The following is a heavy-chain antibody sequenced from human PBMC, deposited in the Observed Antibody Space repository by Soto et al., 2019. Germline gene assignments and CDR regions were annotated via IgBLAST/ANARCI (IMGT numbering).Heavy chain of an antibody. J-gene: IGHJ4*02. D-gene: IGHD6-19*01. Sequence: QLQLQESGPGLVKPSETLSLTCTVSGGSISSSSYYWGWIRQPPGKGLEWIGSIYYSGSTYYNPSLKSRVTISVDTSKNQFSRKLSSVTAADTAVYYCARDAVAGTSFDYWGQGTLVTVSS. CDR3: ARDAVAGTSFDY. V-gene: IGHV4-39*02. CDR1: GGSISSSSYY. CDR2: IYYSGST.